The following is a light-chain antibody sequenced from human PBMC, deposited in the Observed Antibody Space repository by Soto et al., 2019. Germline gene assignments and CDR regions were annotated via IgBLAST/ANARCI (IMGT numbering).Light chain of an antibody. CDR2: ATS. Sequence: EIVMTQSPATVSVSPGERVTLSCRASQSISSNLAWHQQKPGQAPRLLIYATSTRATGIPARFSGSGSGTEFTLTISSLQSEDFAVYYCQQYNNWPLTFGGGTKVDIK. J-gene: IGKJ4*01. V-gene: IGKV3-15*01. CDR1: QSISSN. CDR3: QQYNNWPLT.